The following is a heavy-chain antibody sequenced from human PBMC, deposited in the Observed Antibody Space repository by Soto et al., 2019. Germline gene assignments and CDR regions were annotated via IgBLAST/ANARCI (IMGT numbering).Heavy chain of an antibody. CDR2: ILSYFRRP. CDR1: GDTLSRFA. V-gene: IGHV1-69*01. CDR3: ATTEASINTYRDYYYHSGLHA. J-gene: IGHJ6*02. D-gene: IGHD5-12*01. Sequence: QVQLVQSGAEVKKPGSSVNVSCKASGDTLSRFAIAWVRQAPGQGLEWMGGILSYFRRPDYAQKFQGRITITADESTKTAYMELSSLRPDDTAIYFCATTEASINTYRDYYYHSGLHAWGQGTPVTVSS.